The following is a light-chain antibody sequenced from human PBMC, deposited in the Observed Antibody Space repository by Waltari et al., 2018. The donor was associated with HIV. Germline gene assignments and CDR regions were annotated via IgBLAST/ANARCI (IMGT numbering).Light chain of an antibody. CDR1: SSHIGSIY. Sequence: QSVLTQPPSASGTPGQRVTISCSGSSSHIGSIYVYWYQHLPGAAPKLLIYRRDLRPSGVPDRFSGTKSGTSASLTISGLRSEDEGDYYCGAWDDSLRIYVFGTGTKVTVL. CDR3: GAWDDSLRIYV. V-gene: IGLV1-47*01. CDR2: RRD. J-gene: IGLJ1*01.